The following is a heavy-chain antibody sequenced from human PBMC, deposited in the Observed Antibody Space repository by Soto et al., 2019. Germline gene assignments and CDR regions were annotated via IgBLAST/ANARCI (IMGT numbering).Heavy chain of an antibody. CDR1: GYTFTTCD. CDR2: MDPNSGST. V-gene: IGHV1-8*01. CDR3: ARERKFDFWRKGLDV. J-gene: IGHJ6*02. D-gene: IGHD3-3*01. Sequence: ASVKVSCKASGYTFTTCDINWVRQAPGQGLEWLGWMDPNSGSTGYAQSFQGRITMTRNISRNTAHMELSSLQSEDTAVYYCARERKFDFWRKGLDVWGQGTTVTVSS.